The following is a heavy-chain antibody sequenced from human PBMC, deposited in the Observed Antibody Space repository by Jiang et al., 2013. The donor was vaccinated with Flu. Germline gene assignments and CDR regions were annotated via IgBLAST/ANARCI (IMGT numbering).Heavy chain of an antibody. D-gene: IGHD3-9*01. V-gene: IGHV4-30-2*01. CDR3: ARGRNDILTGYPYYFDY. CDR1: GASISNDDYS. J-gene: IGHJ4*01. CDR2: IYHTGGT. Sequence: SQTLSLTCAVSGASISNDDYSWSWIRQPPGKGLEWIGYIYHTGGTYRNPSLKNRVTISVDRSKNHFSLKLTSLTAADTAVYYCARGRNDILTGYPYYFDY.